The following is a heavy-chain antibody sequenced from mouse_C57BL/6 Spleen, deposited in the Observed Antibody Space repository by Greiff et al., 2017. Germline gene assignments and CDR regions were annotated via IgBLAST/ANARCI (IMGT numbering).Heavy chain of an antibody. J-gene: IGHJ1*03. V-gene: IGHV1-81*01. CDR2: IYPRSGNT. D-gene: IGHD1-1*01. Sequence: QVQLQQSGAELARPGASVKLSCKASGYTFTSYGISWVKQRTGQGLEWIGEIYPRSGNTYYNEKFKGKATLTADKSSSTAYMELRSLTSEDSAVDFCARKHYYSSSYWYFDVWGTGTTVTVSS. CDR3: ARKHYYSSSYWYFDV. CDR1: GYTFTSYG.